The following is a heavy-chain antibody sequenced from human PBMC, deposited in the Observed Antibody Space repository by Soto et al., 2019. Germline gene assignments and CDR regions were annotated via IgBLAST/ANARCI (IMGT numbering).Heavy chain of an antibody. Sequence: QVQLVESGGGVVQPGRSLRLSCAVSGFTVSSYGMHWVRQAPGKGLEWVAVISRDGGTKFYAESVKGRFTISRDNSRNTLFLEMNSLRGDDMAVYYCTGAVASGYWGQGTLVTVSS. V-gene: IGHV3-30*03. CDR3: TGAVASGY. CDR2: ISRDGGTK. CDR1: GFTVSSYG. D-gene: IGHD2-8*02. J-gene: IGHJ4*02.